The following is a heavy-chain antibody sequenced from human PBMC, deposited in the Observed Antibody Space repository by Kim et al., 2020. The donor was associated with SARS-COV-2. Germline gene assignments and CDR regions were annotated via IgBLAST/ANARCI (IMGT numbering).Heavy chain of an antibody. J-gene: IGHJ4*02. CDR1: GFTFSSYG. CDR2: ISYDGTNK. D-gene: IGHD2-2*01. V-gene: IGHV3-33*05. Sequence: GGSLRLSCAPSGFTFSSYGMHWVRQAPGKGLEWVAVISYDGTNKYYADSVKGRFTISRDNSKNTLYLQMNSLRAEDTAVYYCARDRGGSTTYSCYFDAWGQGTLVTVSS. CDR3: ARDRGGSTTYSCYFDA.